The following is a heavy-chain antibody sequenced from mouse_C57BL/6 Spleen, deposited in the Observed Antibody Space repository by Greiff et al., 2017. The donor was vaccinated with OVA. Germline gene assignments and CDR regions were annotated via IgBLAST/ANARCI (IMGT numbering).Heavy chain of an antibody. CDR3: ARSYGYDGDAMDY. J-gene: IGHJ4*01. CDR1: GFSLTSYA. V-gene: IGHV2-9-1*01. Sequence: VHLVESGPGLVAPSQSLSITCTVSGFSLTSYAISWVRQPPGKGLEWLGVIWTGGGINYNSALKSRLSISKDNSKSQVFLKMNSLQTDDTARYYCARSYGYDGDAMDYWGQGTSVTVSS. CDR2: IWTGGGI. D-gene: IGHD2-2*01.